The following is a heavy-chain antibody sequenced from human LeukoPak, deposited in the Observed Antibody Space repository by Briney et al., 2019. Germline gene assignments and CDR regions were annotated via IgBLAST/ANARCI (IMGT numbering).Heavy chain of an antibody. J-gene: IGHJ4*02. CDR1: GFTFSYYG. CDR2: ISSDSRTI. V-gene: IGHV3-48*01. CDR3: AREWDS. Sequence: GGSLRLSCAASGFTFSYYGMNWVRQAPGKGLEWVSHISSDSRTIQYADSVRGRYTISRDNAKNILFLQMNSLRAEDTAIYYCAREWDSWGQGTLVTVSS.